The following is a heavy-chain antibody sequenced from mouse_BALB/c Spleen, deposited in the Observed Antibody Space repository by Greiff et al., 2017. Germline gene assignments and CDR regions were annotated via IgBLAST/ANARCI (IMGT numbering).Heavy chain of an antibody. V-gene: IGHV1-7*01. Sequence: VQLQQSGAELAKPGASVKMSCKASGYTFTSYWMHWVKQRPGQGLEWIGYINPSTGYTEYNQKFKDKATLTADKSSSTAYMQLSSLTSEDSAVYYCAKRSPSAAWFAYWGQGTLVTVSA. J-gene: IGHJ3*01. CDR1: GYTFTSYW. CDR2: INPSTGYT. CDR3: AKRSPSAAWFAY.